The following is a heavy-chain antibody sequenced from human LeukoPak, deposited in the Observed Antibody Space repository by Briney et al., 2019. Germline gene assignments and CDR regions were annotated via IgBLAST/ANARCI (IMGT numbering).Heavy chain of an antibody. D-gene: IGHD6-13*01. CDR2: ISGSGGST. V-gene: IGHV3-23*01. J-gene: IGHJ4*02. CDR1: GFTFSSYA. CDR3: AKETPPLGIAAAGREFDY. Sequence: PGGSLRLSCAASGFTFSSYAMSWVRQAPGKGLEWVSAISGSGGSTYYADSVKGRFTISRDNSKNTLYLQMNSLRAEDTAVYYCAKETPPLGIAAAGREFDYWGQGTLVTVSS.